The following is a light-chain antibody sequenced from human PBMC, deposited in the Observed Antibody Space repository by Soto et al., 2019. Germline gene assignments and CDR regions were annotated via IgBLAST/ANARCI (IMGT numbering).Light chain of an antibody. CDR3: DHRNSAPLSFPLT. CDR1: QNIRIF. J-gene: IGKJ4*01. CDR2: GAS. V-gene: IGKV1-39*01. Sequence: DIQMTQSPSSLSASVGDRVTITCRASQNIRIFLNWYQQKPGKAPKLLIYGASSLASGVPPRFSGSGSGTDLTLTINSLQREDCATYYCDHRNSAPLSFPLTFGGGTNEDIQ.